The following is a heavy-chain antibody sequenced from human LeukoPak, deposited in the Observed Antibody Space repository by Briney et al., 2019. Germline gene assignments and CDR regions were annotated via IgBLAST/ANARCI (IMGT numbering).Heavy chain of an antibody. J-gene: IGHJ4*02. D-gene: IGHD3-22*01. CDR2: ISYDGSNK. CDR3: AKDHKYYYDSSGYFDPPQWIDY. Sequence: PGGFLRLSCAASGFTFSSYGMHWVRQAPGKGLEWVAVISYDGSNKYYADSVKGRFTISRDNSKNTLYLQMNSLRAEDTAVHYCAKDHKYYYDSSGYFDPPQWIDYWGQGTLVTVSS. V-gene: IGHV3-30*18. CDR1: GFTFSSYG.